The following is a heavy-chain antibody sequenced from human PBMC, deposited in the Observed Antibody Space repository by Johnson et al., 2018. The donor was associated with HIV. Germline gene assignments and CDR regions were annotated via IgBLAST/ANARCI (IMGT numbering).Heavy chain of an antibody. J-gene: IGHJ3*02. D-gene: IGHD2-2*01. CDR3: AKSPSQLGSAFEI. CDR2: ISYDGTKK. Sequence: QVQLVESGGGLVQPGGSLRLSCAASGFTFSQFAMHWVRQAPGKGLEWVAIISYDGTKKYYADSVRGRFIISRDNSKNTLYLQMNSLSAEDTALYYCAKSPSQLGSAFEIWGQGTMVTVSS. CDR1: GFTFSQFA. V-gene: IGHV3-30*04.